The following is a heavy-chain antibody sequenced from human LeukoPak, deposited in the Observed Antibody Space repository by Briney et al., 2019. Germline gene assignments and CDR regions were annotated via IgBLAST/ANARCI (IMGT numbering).Heavy chain of an antibody. D-gene: IGHD2-15*01. Sequence: PGGSLRLSCAASGFTFDDYVMNWVRQAPGKGLESVSGISWNSGTIGYADSVKGRFTISRDNAKNSLYLQMNSLRAEDTALYYCVKGAAYHLGDAFDIWGQGTMVTVSS. J-gene: IGHJ3*02. V-gene: IGHV3-9*01. CDR1: GFTFDDYV. CDR2: ISWNSGTI. CDR3: VKGAAYHLGDAFDI.